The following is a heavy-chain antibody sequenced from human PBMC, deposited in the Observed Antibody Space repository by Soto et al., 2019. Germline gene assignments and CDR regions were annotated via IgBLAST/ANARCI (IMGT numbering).Heavy chain of an antibody. CDR2: ISGSGGST. Sequence: EVQLLESGGGLVQPGGSLRLYCAASGFTFSSYAMRWVRQAPGKGLEWVSAISGSGGSTYYADSVKGRFTISRDNSKHTLYLQMNSLRAEDTAVYYCARRGPGTYFDDWGQGTLVTVSS. D-gene: IGHD6-13*01. V-gene: IGHV3-23*01. J-gene: IGHJ4*02. CDR3: ARRGPGTYFDD. CDR1: GFTFSSYA.